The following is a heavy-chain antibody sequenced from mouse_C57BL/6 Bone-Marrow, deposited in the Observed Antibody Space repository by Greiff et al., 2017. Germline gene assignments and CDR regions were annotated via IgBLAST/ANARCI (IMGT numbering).Heavy chain of an antibody. V-gene: IGHV1-64*01. D-gene: IGHD1-1*01. CDR3: TREYYYGSRDWDFDF. CDR1: GYTFTSYW. Sequence: QFQLQQPGAELVKPGASVKLSCQASGYTFTSYWMHWVKQRPGQGLEWIGMIDPNSGSTNYNEKFKSKATLTVDKSSSTAYMQLSSLTSEDSSVYDSTREYYYGSRDWDFDFWGTGTTVTVSA. CDR2: IDPNSGST. J-gene: IGHJ1*03.